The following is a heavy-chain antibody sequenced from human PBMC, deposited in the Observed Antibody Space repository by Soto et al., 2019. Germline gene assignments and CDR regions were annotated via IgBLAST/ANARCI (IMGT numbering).Heavy chain of an antibody. J-gene: IGHJ4*02. D-gene: IGHD1-7*01. CDR2: IYASGNI. Sequence: PSETLSLTCTVSGGSISGYSWSWIRQSGGKGLEWIGRIYASGNIHINPSLKRRVTMSVDTSKYQFSLNLMSVTAADTAVYYCARESGDNWSYEAHWRQVTQVTVSS. CDR1: GGSISGYS. V-gene: IGHV4-4*07. CDR3: ARESGDNWSYEAH.